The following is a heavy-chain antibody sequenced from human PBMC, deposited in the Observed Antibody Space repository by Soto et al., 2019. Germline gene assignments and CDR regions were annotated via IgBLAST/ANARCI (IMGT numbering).Heavy chain of an antibody. V-gene: IGHV1-18*01. CDR1: VYSFTSYG. J-gene: IGHJ4*02. D-gene: IGHD1-26*01. CDR3: AAFSIVGVTDSDY. Sequence: ASVKVSCKASVYSFTSYGISWLRQAPGQGLEWMGWISAYNGNTNYAQKLQGRVTMTTDTSTSTAYMELRSLRSDDTAVYYCAAFSIVGVTDSDYWGQGTLVTVSS. CDR2: ISAYNGNT.